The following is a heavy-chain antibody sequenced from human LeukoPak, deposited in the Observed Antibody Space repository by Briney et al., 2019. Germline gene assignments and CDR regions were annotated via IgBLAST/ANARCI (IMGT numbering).Heavy chain of an antibody. V-gene: IGHV4-61*05. CDR2: IYYSGST. J-gene: IGHJ6*03. D-gene: IGHD1-26*01. CDR1: GGSISSSSYY. Sequence: SETLPLTCTVSGGSISSSSYYWGWIRQPPGKGLEWIGYIYYSGSTNYNPSLKSRVTISVDTSKNQFSLKLSSVTAADTAVYYCARSSWGVGAIKGYYYYMDVWGKETTVTVSS. CDR3: ARSSWGVGAIKGYYYYMDV.